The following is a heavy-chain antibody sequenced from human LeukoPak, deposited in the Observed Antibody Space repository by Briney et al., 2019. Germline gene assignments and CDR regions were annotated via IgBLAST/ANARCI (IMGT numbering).Heavy chain of an antibody. CDR3: ARDLRFVEWWNSIPDY. Sequence: GGSLCLSCPASGFPFSTSPFTWARKPQGKGLGWVWVISGNGGSIDYADSVKGRFTISRDNAKNSLYLQMNSLRAEDTAVYYCARDLRFVEWWNSIPDYWGQGTLVTVSS. CDR2: ISGNGGSI. V-gene: IGHV3-9*01. CDR1: GFPFSTSP. D-gene: IGHD3-3*01. J-gene: IGHJ4*02.